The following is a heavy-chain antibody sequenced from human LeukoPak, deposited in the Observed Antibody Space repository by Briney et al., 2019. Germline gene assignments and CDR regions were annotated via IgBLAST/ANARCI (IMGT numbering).Heavy chain of an antibody. J-gene: IGHJ5*02. V-gene: IGHV4-34*01. D-gene: IGHD1-26*01. CDR2: INHSGST. Sequence: SETLSLTCDVHGGSFSGYHWSWIRQPPGKGLEWIGEINHSGSTNYNPSLKSRVTISVDTSKNQFSLKLSSVTAADTAVYYCASRIVGATEVWFDPWGQGTLVTVSS. CDR1: GGSFSGYH. CDR3: ASRIVGATEVWFDP.